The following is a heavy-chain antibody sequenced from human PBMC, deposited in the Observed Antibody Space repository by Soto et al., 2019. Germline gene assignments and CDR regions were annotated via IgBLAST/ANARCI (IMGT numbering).Heavy chain of an antibody. CDR1: GYTFTSYA. J-gene: IGHJ6*02. V-gene: IGHV7-4-1*01. CDR2: INTNTGNP. CDR3: ARASHDRGIQLSPVYYYYYGMDV. D-gene: IGHD5-18*01. Sequence: ASVKVSCKXSGYTFTSYAMNWVRQAPGQGLEWMGWINTNTGNPTYAQGFTGRFVFSLDTSVSTAYLQICSLKAEDTAVYYCARASHDRGIQLSPVYYYYYGMDVWGQGTTVTVSS.